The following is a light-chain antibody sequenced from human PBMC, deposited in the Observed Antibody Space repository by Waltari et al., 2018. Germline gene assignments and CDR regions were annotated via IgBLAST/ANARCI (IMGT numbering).Light chain of an antibody. CDR2: GAT. Sequence: DVQMTQSPSSLSASVGDTITLTCRASQSVRSYLNWYQQKPGRAPKLLMYGATTLQSGVPSRFRGTESGTDFTLTIINLQPEDFAIYYCQQSSSTPPTFGQGTKV. J-gene: IGKJ1*01. CDR3: QQSSSTPPT. CDR1: QSVRSY. V-gene: IGKV1-39*01.